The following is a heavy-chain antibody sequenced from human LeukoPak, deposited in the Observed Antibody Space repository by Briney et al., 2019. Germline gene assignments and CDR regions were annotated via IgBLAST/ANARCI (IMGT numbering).Heavy chain of an antibody. D-gene: IGHD3-9*01. CDR3: ARSRGYDILTGYEMDV. CDR1: GGSISSSNW. CDR2: IYHSGST. V-gene: IGHV4-4*02. Sequence: PSGTLSLTCAVSGGSISSSNWWSWVRQPPGEGLEWIGEIYHSGSTNYNPSLKSRVTISVDKSKNQFSLKLSSVTAADTAMYYCARSRGYDILTGYEMDVWGKGTTVTVSS. J-gene: IGHJ6*04.